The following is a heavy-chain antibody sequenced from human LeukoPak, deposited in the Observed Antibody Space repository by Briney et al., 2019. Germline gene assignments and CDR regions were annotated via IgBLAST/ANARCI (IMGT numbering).Heavy chain of an antibody. Sequence: PGVSVTLYCTASRFTFSDHYMDRLRQAPGKGLEWVGRTRNKLNSNTAEYAASVKGRFTISRDGSKNSLYLQMNSLKTEDTAVYFCARSHYQSSDYFDQDAFDIWGQGTMVTVSS. V-gene: IGHV3-72*01. J-gene: IGHJ3*02. CDR3: ARSHYQSSDYFDQDAFDI. D-gene: IGHD3-22*01. CDR1: RFTFSDHY. CDR2: TRNKLNSNTA.